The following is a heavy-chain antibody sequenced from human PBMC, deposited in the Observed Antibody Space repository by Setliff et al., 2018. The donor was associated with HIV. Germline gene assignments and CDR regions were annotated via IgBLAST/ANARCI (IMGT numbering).Heavy chain of an antibody. V-gene: IGHV1-46*01. CDR1: GYTFTSYY. CDR2: INPSGGST. CDR3: ARVASSSWYYFDY. J-gene: IGHJ4*02. D-gene: IGHD6-13*01. Sequence: WASVKVSCKASGYTFTSYYMHWVRQAPGQGLQWMGIINPSGGSTTYAQKFQGRVTMTRDTSTTTIFMELSSLRSEDTAVYYCARVASSSWYYFDYWGQGTLVTVSS.